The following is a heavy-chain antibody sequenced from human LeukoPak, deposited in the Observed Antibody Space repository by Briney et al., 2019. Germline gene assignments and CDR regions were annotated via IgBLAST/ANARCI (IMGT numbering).Heavy chain of an antibody. D-gene: IGHD3-3*01. V-gene: IGHV4-30-4*01. Sequence: SETLSLTCTVSGGSISSGDYYWSWIRQPPGKGLEWIGYIYYSGSTYYNPSLKSRVTISVDTSKNQFSLKLSSVTAADTAVYYCARDASPSFTIFGVVIETYYYYGMDVWGQGTMVTVSS. CDR1: GGSISSGDYY. CDR2: IYYSGST. J-gene: IGHJ6*02. CDR3: ARDASPSFTIFGVVIETYYYYGMDV.